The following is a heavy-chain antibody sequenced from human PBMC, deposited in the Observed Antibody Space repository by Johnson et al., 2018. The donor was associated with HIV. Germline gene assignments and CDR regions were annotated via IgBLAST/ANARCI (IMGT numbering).Heavy chain of an antibody. CDR1: GFTFDYYG. J-gene: IGHJ3*02. D-gene: IGHD3-16*01. CDR3: AKEKDYGAFDI. CDR2: INWNGGST. V-gene: IGHV3-20*04. Sequence: EVQLVESGGGLVQPGGSLRLSCAASGFTFDYYGMSWVRQAPGKGLEWVSGINWNGGSTDYADSVKGRFTISRDNSKNSLYLQMNSLRAEDTALYYCAKEKDYGAFDIWGKGTMVTVSS.